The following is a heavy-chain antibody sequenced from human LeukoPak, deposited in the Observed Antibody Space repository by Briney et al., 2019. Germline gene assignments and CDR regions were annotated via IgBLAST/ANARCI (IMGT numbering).Heavy chain of an antibody. V-gene: IGHV4-59*01. CDR3: ARTTEGGYTYGYFYYYYMDV. Sequence: SETLSLTCTVSGVSISTYYWSWIRQPPGKRLEWIGYIFYSGSTNYNPSLKSRVTISVDTSKNQFSLKLSSVTAADTAVYYCARTTEGGYTYGYFYYYYMDVWGKGTTVTISS. CDR2: IFYSGST. D-gene: IGHD5-18*01. J-gene: IGHJ6*03. CDR1: GVSISTYY.